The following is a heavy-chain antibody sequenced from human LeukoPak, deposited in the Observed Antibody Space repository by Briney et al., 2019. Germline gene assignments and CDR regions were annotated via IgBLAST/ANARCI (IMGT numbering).Heavy chain of an antibody. CDR3: ARGIGVAGGLYYFDY. V-gene: IGHV3-23*01. Sequence: PGGSLRLSCAASGFTFSTYGMSWVRQAPGKGLEWVSSISGSGGSTYYADSVKGRFTISRDNSKNTLYLQMNSLRAEDTAVYYCARGIGVAGGLYYFDYWGQGTLVTVSS. D-gene: IGHD6-19*01. CDR2: ISGSGGST. CDR1: GFTFSTYG. J-gene: IGHJ4*02.